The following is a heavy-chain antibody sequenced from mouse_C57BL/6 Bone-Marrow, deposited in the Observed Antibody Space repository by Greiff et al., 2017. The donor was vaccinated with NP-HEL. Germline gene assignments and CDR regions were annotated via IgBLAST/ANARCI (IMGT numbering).Heavy chain of an antibody. CDR2: ISSGGSYT. CDR1: GFTFSSYG. V-gene: IGHV5-6*01. J-gene: IGHJ1*03. Sequence: EVQLQESGGDLVKPGGSLKLSCAASGFTFSSYGMSWVRQTPDTRLEWVATISSGGSYTYYPDSVKGRFTISRDNAKNTLYLQMSSLKSEDTAMYYCARQIYYGKDWYFDVWGTGTTVTVSS. CDR3: ARQIYYGKDWYFDV. D-gene: IGHD2-1*01.